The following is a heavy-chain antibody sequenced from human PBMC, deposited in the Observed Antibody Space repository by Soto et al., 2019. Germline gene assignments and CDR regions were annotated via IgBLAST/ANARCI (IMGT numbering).Heavy chain of an antibody. V-gene: IGHV1-69*13. CDR3: ARGLRYFDWPDAPSTWYGMAV. CDR2: IIPIFGTA. Sequence: SVKASCKASGGTFSSYAISWVRQAPGQGLEWMGGIIPIFGTANYAQKFQGRVTITADESTSTAYIELSSLRSEATAVYYCARGLRYFDWPDAPSTWYGMAVWGQGTTVTV. J-gene: IGHJ6*02. D-gene: IGHD3-9*01. CDR1: GGTFSSYA.